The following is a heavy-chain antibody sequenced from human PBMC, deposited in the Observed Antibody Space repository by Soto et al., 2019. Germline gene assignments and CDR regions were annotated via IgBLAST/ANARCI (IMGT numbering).Heavy chain of an antibody. V-gene: IGHV3-23*01. D-gene: IGHD3-9*01. CDR1: GFTFSIYS. CDR3: AKVVKYDVLIGYYKGPDYYGMDV. J-gene: IGHJ6*02. CDR2: ISGSGGST. Sequence: QLLESGGGLVQPGGSLRLSCAASGFTFSIYSMNWVRQAPGKGLEWVSLISGSGGSTHYADSVEGRFTISRDNSKNTLYLEMDSLRAEDTAVYYCAKVVKYDVLIGYYKGPDYYGMDVWGQGTTVTVSS.